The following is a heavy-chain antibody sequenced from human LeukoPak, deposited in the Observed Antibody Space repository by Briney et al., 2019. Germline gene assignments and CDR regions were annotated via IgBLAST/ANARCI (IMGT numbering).Heavy chain of an antibody. J-gene: IGHJ4*02. V-gene: IGHV3-23*01. CDR2: ISGSGGST. CDR3: ARERDPTSGYDSHFDY. D-gene: IGHD5-12*01. Sequence: GGSLRLSCAASGFTFSSYAMSWVRQAPGKGLEWVSAISGSGGSTYYADSVKGRFTISRDNSKNTLYLQMNSLRAEDTAVYYCARERDPTSGYDSHFDYWGQGTLVTVSS. CDR1: GFTFSSYA.